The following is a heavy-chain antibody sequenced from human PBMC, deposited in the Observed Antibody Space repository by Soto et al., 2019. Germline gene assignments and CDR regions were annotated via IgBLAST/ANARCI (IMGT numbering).Heavy chain of an antibody. D-gene: IGHD3-3*01. V-gene: IGHV3-21*01. Sequence: EVQLVESGGGLVKPGGSLRVSCAASGFTFSNYTMNWVRQAPGKGLEWVSAISSSSLYIYYADSVEGRFTISRDNAKKSLYLHMNSLGAEDTAVYYCARANYDFWIGSENYFGMDVWGQGTAVTVSS. J-gene: IGHJ6*02. CDR3: ARANYDFWIGSENYFGMDV. CDR2: ISSSSLYI. CDR1: GFTFSNYT.